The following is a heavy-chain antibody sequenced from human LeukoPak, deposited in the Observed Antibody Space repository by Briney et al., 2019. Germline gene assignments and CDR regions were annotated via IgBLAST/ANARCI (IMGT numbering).Heavy chain of an antibody. Sequence: GGSLRLSCTASGFSFSGHWMHWARQLPGKGLGWVSRISPTGSTTSYADSVKGRFTVSRDNAKNTLYLQVNNLRAEDTAVYYCARGPNSNWSGLDFWGQGTLLTVSS. J-gene: IGHJ4*02. CDR2: ISPTGSTT. V-gene: IGHV3-74*01. D-gene: IGHD6-6*01. CDR3: ARGPNSNWSGLDF. CDR1: GFSFSGHW.